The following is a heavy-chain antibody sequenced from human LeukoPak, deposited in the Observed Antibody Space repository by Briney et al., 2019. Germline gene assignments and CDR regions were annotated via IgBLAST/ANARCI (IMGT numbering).Heavy chain of an antibody. D-gene: IGHD3-22*01. CDR2: VTGSGSAT. CDR1: VFTFSDYY. Sequence: GGSLRLSCAASVFTFSDYYMSWIRQAPGQGLEWVSGVTGSGSATYYADSVKGRLTISRDNSKNTLDLQMNSLRAEDTAVYYCAKRDNSGYYYFDYWGQGTLVTVSS. V-gene: IGHV3-23*01. CDR3: AKRDNSGYYYFDY. J-gene: IGHJ4*02.